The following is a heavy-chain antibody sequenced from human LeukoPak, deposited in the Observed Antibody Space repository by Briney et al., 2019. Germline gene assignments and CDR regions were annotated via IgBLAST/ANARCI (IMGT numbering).Heavy chain of an antibody. V-gene: IGHV5-51*01. J-gene: IGHJ1*01. CDR2: IYPGDSDT. CDR3: ASQSGIAAAGILYFQH. CDR1: GYSFTSYW. D-gene: IGHD6-13*01. Sequence: GESLKISCKGSGYSFTSYWIGWVRQMPGKGLEWMGIIYPGDSDTRYSPSFQGQVTISADKSISTAYLQWSSLKASDTAMYYCASQSGIAAAGILYFQHWGQGTLVTVSS.